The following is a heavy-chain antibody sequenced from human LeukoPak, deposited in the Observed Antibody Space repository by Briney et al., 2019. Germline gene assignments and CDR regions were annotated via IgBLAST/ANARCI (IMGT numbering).Heavy chain of an antibody. Sequence: SETLSPTCTVSGGSISSYYWSWIRQPPGKGLEWIGYIYYSGSTNYNPSLKSRVTISVDTSKNQFSLKLSTVTAADTAVYYCAREPPYYDFWGGSFDYWGQGTLVTVSS. CDR2: IYYSGST. D-gene: IGHD3-3*01. CDR3: AREPPYYDFWGGSFDY. CDR1: GGSISSYY. J-gene: IGHJ4*02. V-gene: IGHV4-59*01.